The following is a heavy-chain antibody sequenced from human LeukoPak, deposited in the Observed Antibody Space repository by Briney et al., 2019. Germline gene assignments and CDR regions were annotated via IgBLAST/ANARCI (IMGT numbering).Heavy chain of an antibody. Sequence: SVKVSCKAPGFTFTSSAMQWVRQARGQRLEWIGWIVVGSGNTNYAQKFQERVTITRDMSTSTAYMELSSLRSEDTAVYYCAAVVRGWFGGDYWGQGTLVTVSS. CDR3: AAVVRGWFGGDY. CDR2: IVVGSGNT. J-gene: IGHJ4*02. CDR1: GFTFTSSA. D-gene: IGHD3-10*01. V-gene: IGHV1-58*02.